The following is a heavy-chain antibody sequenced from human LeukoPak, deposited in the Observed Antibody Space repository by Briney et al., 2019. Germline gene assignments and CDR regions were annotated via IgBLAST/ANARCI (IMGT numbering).Heavy chain of an antibody. CDR1: GGSTSSTSYS. V-gene: IGHV4-39*01. J-gene: IGHJ4*02. D-gene: IGHD3-9*01. CDR3: ARHVKLTYYEILTLFDY. Sequence: SETLSLTCTVSGGSTSSTSYSWGWIRQPPGKGLEWIGSSDYRGSSYYNPSLKSRVTISVDRSKNQFSLKLNSVTAADTAVCYCARHVKLTYYEILTLFDYWGQGTLVTVSS. CDR2: SDYRGSS.